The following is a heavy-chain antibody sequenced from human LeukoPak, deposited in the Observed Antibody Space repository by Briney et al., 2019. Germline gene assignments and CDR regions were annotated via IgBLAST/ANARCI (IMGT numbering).Heavy chain of an antibody. CDR2: IWYDGSKT. CDR3: VRLSTFKVGSTAYDAFDL. J-gene: IGHJ3*01. V-gene: IGHV3-33*01. D-gene: IGHD1-26*01. CDR1: GFTFSRHG. Sequence: GGSLRLSCGASGFTFSRHGMHWVRQAPGKGLEWVAVIWYDGSKTYYADSVKGRFTISRDNSKDTLYLQMNSLSAEDTAVYYCVRLSTFKVGSTAYDAFDLWGQGTMVTVSS.